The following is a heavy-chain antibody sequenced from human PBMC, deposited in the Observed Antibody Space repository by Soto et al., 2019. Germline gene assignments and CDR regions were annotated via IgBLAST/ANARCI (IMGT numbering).Heavy chain of an antibody. D-gene: IGHD3-3*01. CDR3: ARFKIFGVERAH. V-gene: IGHV1-3*01. Sequence: ASVKVSCKTSGYPFISYAIHWVRQAPGQRLEWMGWINAGKGITKYSQKFQDRVTFTGDTSANTAYMEVTSLRSEDTAVYYCARFKIFGVERAHWGQGTLVTVSS. J-gene: IGHJ4*02. CDR1: GYPFISYA. CDR2: INAGKGIT.